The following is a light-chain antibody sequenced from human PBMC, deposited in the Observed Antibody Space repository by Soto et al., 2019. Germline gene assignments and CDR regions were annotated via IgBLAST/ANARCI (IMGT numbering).Light chain of an antibody. CDR1: QTISSN. Sequence: IQMTQSPSSLSASVGDRVTITCRASQTISSNLNWYQQKPGKAPKLLIYAASSLQSGVPSRFSGSGSGTDFTLTISSLQPEDSASYYCQHSFTTPYTFGQGTKVDIK. CDR3: QHSFTTPYT. J-gene: IGKJ2*01. CDR2: AAS. V-gene: IGKV1-39*01.